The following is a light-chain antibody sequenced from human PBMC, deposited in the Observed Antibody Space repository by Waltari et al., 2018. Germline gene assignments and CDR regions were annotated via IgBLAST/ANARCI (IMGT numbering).Light chain of an antibody. Sequence: IQITQSPSTLSASVGDRLTIPCRASQSVTRYLAWYQQKPGKAPKVLIWDVSSLERGVPSRFSGSGSGTEFTLTISSLQPDDFATYYCQQYDRYSAWTFGQGTKVDIK. CDR1: QSVTRY. J-gene: IGKJ1*01. V-gene: IGKV1-5*01. CDR3: QQYDRYSAWT. CDR2: DVS.